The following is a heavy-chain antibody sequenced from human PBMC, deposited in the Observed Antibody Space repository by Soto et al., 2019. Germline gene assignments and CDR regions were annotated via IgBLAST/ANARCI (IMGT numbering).Heavy chain of an antibody. D-gene: IGHD1-7*01. CDR2: ISGSGGST. CDR1: GFTFSSYA. J-gene: IGHJ6*02. Sequence: GGSLRLSCAASGFTFSSYAMSWVRQAPGKGLEWVSAISGSGGSTYYADSVKGRFTISRDNSKNTLYLQMNSLRAEDTAVYYCAKGPVNKELPDAYYYYYGMDVWGQGTTVTVSS. CDR3: AKGPVNKELPDAYYYYYGMDV. V-gene: IGHV3-23*01.